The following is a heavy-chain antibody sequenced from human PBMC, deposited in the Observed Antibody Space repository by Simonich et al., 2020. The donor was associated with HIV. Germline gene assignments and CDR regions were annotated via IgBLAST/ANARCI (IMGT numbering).Heavy chain of an antibody. Sequence: EVQLVQSGAEVKKPGATVKISCKVSGYSFTASYIPWVLRAPGKGPKWMGLVNPEDGETIYAEKFQGRVTITADTSTDTVYMDLSSLTSEDTAVYYCATSDIVVVPKPFLADYWGQGTLVTVSS. V-gene: IGHV1-69-2*01. CDR2: VNPEDGET. D-gene: IGHD2-15*01. CDR1: GYSFTASY. CDR3: ATSDIVVVPKPFLADY. J-gene: IGHJ4*02.